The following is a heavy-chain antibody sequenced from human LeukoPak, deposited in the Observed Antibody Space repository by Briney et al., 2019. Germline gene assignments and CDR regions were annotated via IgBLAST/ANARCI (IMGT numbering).Heavy chain of an antibody. V-gene: IGHV1-2*02. J-gene: IGHJ4*02. Sequence: ASVKVSCKASGYTFTDYYIHWVRQAPGQGLEWMGWINPNSGGTNYTQKFQGRVTMTRDTSISTAYLELNRPISDDTAVYYCARVLARYGNLDYWGQGILVTVSS. CDR3: ARVLARYGNLDY. CDR1: GYTFTDYY. CDR2: INPNSGGT. D-gene: IGHD1-14*01.